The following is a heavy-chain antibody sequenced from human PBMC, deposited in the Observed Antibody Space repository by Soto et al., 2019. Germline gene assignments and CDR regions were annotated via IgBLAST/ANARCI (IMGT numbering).Heavy chain of an antibody. D-gene: IGHD4-4*01. CDR2: IYSSGGT. CDR1: GGSISSGNYS. CDR3: ARGTTVVTHIND. V-gene: IGHV4-30-4*01. J-gene: IGHJ4*02. Sequence: KTSETLSLTXSVSGGSISSGNYSWTWIRQPPGKGLEWMGYIYSSGGTYYSPPLNGRLNMTLDTSKNQFSLRLSSVTAADTAVYYCARGTTVVTHINDWGPGTLVTVSS.